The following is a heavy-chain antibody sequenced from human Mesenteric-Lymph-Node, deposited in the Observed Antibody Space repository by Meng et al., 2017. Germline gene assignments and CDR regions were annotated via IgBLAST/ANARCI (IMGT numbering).Heavy chain of an antibody. Sequence: SETLSLTCTVSGGSISSDTYYWGWIRQPPGEGLEWIGSIFYSGNTYYNPSLQSRVTISIDTSKNQFSLKLTSVTAADTAVYYCAKDKQCSGGSCYSYYYYYYGMDVWGQGTTVTVSS. CDR1: GGSISSDTYY. D-gene: IGHD2-15*01. CDR2: IFYSGNT. J-gene: IGHJ6*02. CDR3: AKDKQCSGGSCYSYYYYYYGMDV. V-gene: IGHV4-39*07.